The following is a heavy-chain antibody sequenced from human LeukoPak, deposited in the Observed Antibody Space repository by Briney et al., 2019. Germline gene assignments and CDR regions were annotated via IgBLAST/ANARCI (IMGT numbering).Heavy chain of an antibody. V-gene: IGHV4-34*01. CDR2: INHSGST. J-gene: IGHJ6*02. CDR1: GGSFSGHY. D-gene: IGHD5-18*01. Sequence: SETLSLTCAVYGGSFSGHYWSWIRQPPGKGLEWIGEINHSGSTNYNPSLKSRVTISVDTSKNQFSLKLSSVTAADTAVYYCARGRREYSYGLYWYYYYGMDVWGQGTTVTVSS. CDR3: ARGRREYSYGLYWYYYYGMDV.